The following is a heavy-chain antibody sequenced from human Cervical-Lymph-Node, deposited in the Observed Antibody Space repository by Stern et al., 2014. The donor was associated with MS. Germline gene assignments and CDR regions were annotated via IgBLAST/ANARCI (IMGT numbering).Heavy chain of an antibody. Sequence: EVQLVESGGGLVQPGGSLRLSCAASGFTFSTYAMSWVRQAPGKGLEWASGINDSGGSTYYADSVKGRFTISRDNSKNTLYLQMNSLRVEDTAVYYCAKVFSGGDGHNSALDYWGQGTLVTVSS. J-gene: IGHJ4*02. CDR3: AKVFSGGDGHNSALDY. V-gene: IGHV3-23*04. CDR1: GFTFSTYA. CDR2: INDSGGST. D-gene: IGHD5-24*01.